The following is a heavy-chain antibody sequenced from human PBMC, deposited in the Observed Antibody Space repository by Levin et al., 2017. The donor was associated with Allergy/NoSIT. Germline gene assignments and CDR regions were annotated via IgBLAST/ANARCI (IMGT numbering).Heavy chain of an antibody. CDR2: INGDATTT. V-gene: IGHV3-74*01. Sequence: GGSLRLSCAASGFTFSHSWMHWVRQGPGKGLVWVSRINGDATTTTYADSVEGRFSISRDNAKNTLYLQMNSLRAEDTAIYYCVRDMWLPETPGDAFDFWGQGIMVTVSS. CDR3: VRDMWLPETPGDAFDF. D-gene: IGHD5-12*01. J-gene: IGHJ3*01. CDR1: GFTFSHSW.